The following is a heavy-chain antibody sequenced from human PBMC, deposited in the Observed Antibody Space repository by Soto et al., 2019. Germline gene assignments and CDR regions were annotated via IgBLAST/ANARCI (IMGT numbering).Heavy chain of an antibody. D-gene: IGHD1-1*01. Sequence: QVHLVQSGAEVKKPGASVKVSCQVSGYAFTTYGITWVRQAPGQGLEWMGWISAHNGNTNYAQKLQGRVTVTTDTSTSTAYMELRSLSYDDTAVYYCARGRYGDYWGQGALVSDSS. J-gene: IGHJ4*02. CDR3: ARGRYGDY. V-gene: IGHV1-18*01. CDR1: GYAFTTYG. CDR2: ISAHNGNT.